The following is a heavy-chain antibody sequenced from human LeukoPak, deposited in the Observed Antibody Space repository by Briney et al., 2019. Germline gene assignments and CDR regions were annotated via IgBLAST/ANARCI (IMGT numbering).Heavy chain of an antibody. J-gene: IGHJ3*02. Sequence: GASVKVSCKASGYTFTSYYMHWVRQAPGQGLAWMGIINPSGGSTSYAQKFQGRVTMTRDTSTSTVYMELSSLRSEDTAVYYCAREPRGPWRTHAFDIWGQGTMVTVSS. CDR3: AREPRGPWRTHAFDI. CDR1: GYTFTSYY. V-gene: IGHV1-46*01. D-gene: IGHD1-14*01. CDR2: INPSGGST.